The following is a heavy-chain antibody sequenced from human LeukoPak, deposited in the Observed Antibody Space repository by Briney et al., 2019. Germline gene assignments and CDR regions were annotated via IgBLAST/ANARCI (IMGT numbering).Heavy chain of an antibody. J-gene: IGHJ4*02. CDR3: ARHDPGAGYSSSWYGYYFDY. CDR1: GYSFTSYW. Sequence: GESLRISCKGSGYSFTSYWISWVRQMPGKGLEWMGRIDPSDSYTNYSPSFQGHVTISADKFISTAYLQWSSLKASDTAMYYCARHDPGAGYSSSWYGYYFDYWGQGTLVTVSS. D-gene: IGHD6-13*01. CDR2: IDPSDSYT. V-gene: IGHV5-10-1*01.